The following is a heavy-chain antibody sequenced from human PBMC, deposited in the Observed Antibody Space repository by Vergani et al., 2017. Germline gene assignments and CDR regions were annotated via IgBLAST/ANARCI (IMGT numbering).Heavy chain of an antibody. CDR3: AKVGRSEVAGTFGAFDI. Sequence: EVQLVESGGGLVQPGGSLRLSCAASGFTFIMHAMSWVRQAPGKGLEWVSTLSASDRRTHYADSVKGRFTISRDSSKNTLFLHMNSLRPEDTAVYYCAKVGRSEVAGTFGAFDIWGQGNMVTVSS. D-gene: IGHD6-19*01. CDR1: GFTFIMHA. V-gene: IGHV3-23*04. J-gene: IGHJ3*02. CDR2: LSASDRRT.